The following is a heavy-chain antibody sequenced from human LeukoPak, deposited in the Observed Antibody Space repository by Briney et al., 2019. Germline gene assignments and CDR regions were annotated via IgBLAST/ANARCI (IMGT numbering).Heavy chain of an antibody. D-gene: IGHD1-26*01. CDR1: GYTFSSYG. V-gene: IGHV7-4-1*02. CDR3: AKDRENSGLRD. CDR2: INTKTGNP. Sequence: ASVKVSCKASGYTFSSYGMSWVRQAPGQGLEGMGWINTKTGNPTYAQGFTGRFVFSLDTSVSTASLQISSLKAEDTAVYYCAKDRENSGLRDWGQGTLVTVSS. J-gene: IGHJ4*02.